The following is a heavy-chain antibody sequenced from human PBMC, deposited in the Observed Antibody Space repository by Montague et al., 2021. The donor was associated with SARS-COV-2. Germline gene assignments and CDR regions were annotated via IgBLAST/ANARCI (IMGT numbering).Heavy chain of an antibody. CDR3: VHYASGSYYFHY. CDR2: IYWGDEK. Sequence: PAVVKPTQTLTLTCTFSGFSITTSTMGVGRIRQPPGKALEWLALIYWGDEKRFSPSLKSRLTITKDTFKDQVVLRMTNMDPVDTATYYCVHYASGSYYFHYWGQGTLVTVSS. D-gene: IGHD3-10*01. J-gene: IGHJ4*02. CDR1: GFSITTSTMG. V-gene: IGHV2-5*02.